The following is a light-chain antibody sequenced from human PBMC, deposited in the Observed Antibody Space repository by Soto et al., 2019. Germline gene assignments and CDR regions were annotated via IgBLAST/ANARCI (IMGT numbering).Light chain of an antibody. Sequence: DIQMTPSPSSLSASVGDRVTITCRARQSISSYLNWYQQKPGKAPKLLIYAASSLQSGVPSRFSGSGSGTDFTLTISSLQPEDFATYYWQQSYSTPPYTFGQGTKLEIK. CDR2: AAS. CDR1: QSISSY. V-gene: IGKV1-39*01. J-gene: IGKJ2*01. CDR3: QQSYSTPPYT.